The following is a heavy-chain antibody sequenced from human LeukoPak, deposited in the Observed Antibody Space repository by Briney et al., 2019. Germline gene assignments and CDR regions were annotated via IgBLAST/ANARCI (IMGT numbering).Heavy chain of an antibody. CDR2: IYYSGTT. D-gene: IGHD5-12*01. CDR3: VRQNLLVATSNPTFDF. Sequence: SETLSLTCTVSGGSISSYYWSWIRQPPGKGLEWIGSIYYSGTTYYNPSLKSRVTISVDTSKTQFSLKVSSVTAADTAVYYCVRQNLLVATSNPTFDFWGQGTLVTVSS. J-gene: IGHJ4*02. V-gene: IGHV4-39*01. CDR1: GGSISSYY.